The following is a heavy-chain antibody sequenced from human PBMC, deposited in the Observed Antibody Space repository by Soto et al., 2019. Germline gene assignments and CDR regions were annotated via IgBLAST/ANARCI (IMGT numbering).Heavy chain of an antibody. CDR3: VHTVIVHNITVGHYLDG. CDR2: IYWNEDK. D-gene: IGHD2-8*01. CDR1: AFSLSTNGVG. J-gene: IGHJ4*02. Sequence: SGPTLVNPTQTLTLTCTFSAFSLSTNGVGVGWIRQPPGKPLEWLAVIYWNEDKRYSRSLKSRLSITKDTSKNQVVLTMTTMEPADKAISFCVHTVIVHNITVGHYLDGGGPGIVVAVYS. V-gene: IGHV2-5*01.